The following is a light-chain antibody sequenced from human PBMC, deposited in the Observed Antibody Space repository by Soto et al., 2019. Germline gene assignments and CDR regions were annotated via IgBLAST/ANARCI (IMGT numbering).Light chain of an antibody. J-gene: IGKJ4*01. CDR1: QSFSSSY. CDR3: QQYGSSPRVT. CDR2: CAS. Sequence: EIVLTQSQGTLSLSPGERATLSCRASQSFSSSYLAWYQQKPGQAPRLLIYCASSRATGIPDRFSDSGSGTDFTLAISRLEPEDFAVYYCQQYGSSPRVTLGGGTKLEIK. V-gene: IGKV3-20*01.